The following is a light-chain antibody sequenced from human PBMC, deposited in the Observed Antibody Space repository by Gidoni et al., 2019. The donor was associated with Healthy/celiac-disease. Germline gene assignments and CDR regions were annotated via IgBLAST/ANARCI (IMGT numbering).Light chain of an antibody. CDR1: QSLLHSNGYNY. Sequence: DIVMTQSPLSLPVTPGEPASISCRSSQSLLHSNGYNYLDLYLQKPGQSPQPLIYLGSTRASGVPDRFSGSGSGTDFTLKISRVEAEDVGVYYCMQALQTPRAFXGXTKVEIK. V-gene: IGKV2-28*01. CDR2: LGS. J-gene: IGKJ4*01. CDR3: MQALQTPRA.